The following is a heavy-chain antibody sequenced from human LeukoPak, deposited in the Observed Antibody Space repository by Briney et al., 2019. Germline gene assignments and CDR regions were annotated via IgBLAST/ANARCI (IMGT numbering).Heavy chain of an antibody. CDR3: ARHTYGSILPLDY. J-gene: IGHJ4*02. CDR2: IYTSGST. CDR1: GGSVSRGYYY. V-gene: IGHV4-4*07. Sequence: SETLSLTCTVSGGSVSRGYYYWSWIRQPAGKGLEWIGRIYTSGSTSYNPSLKSRVTMSVDTSKNQFSLKLTSVTAADMAVYYCARHTYGSILPLDYWGQGTLVTVSS. D-gene: IGHD6-13*01.